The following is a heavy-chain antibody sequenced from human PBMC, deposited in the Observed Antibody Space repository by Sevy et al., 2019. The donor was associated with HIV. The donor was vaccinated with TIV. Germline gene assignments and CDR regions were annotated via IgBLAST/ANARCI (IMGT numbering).Heavy chain of an antibody. CDR1: GFTFDDYA. CDR2: ITRNSYEAYGGTT. Sequence: GGSLRLSCTTSGFTFDDYAMSWFRQPPGKGLEWVAFITRNSYEAYGGTTDYAASVKGRFIISRDDSKSIAYLQMNSLKTEVTAFYYCTRGLATADTPEYYFDYWGQGTLVTVSS. V-gene: IGHV3-49*03. CDR3: TRGLATADTPEYYFDY. D-gene: IGHD5-12*01. J-gene: IGHJ4*02.